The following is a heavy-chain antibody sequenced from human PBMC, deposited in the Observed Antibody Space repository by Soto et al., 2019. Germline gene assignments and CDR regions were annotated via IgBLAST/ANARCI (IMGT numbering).Heavy chain of an antibody. V-gene: IGHV1-2*02. J-gene: IGHJ4*02. Sequence: QVQLVQSGAEVKKPVASLKVSCKASGYTFTGYYMHWVRQAHGQWPDWMGWINPNSGGTNNAQKFQGRVTMTRDTSIRTAYMELSRLRSDDTGVYYCARDGPFRRRDYGLGYWGQGTLVTVSS. CDR2: INPNSGGT. CDR1: GYTFTGYY. D-gene: IGHD4-17*01. CDR3: ARDGPFRRRDYGLGY.